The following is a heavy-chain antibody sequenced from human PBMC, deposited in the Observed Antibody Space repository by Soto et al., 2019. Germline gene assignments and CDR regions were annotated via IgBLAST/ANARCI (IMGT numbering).Heavy chain of an antibody. D-gene: IGHD3-16*02. V-gene: IGHV1-18*04. J-gene: IGHJ6*02. Sequence: AASVKVSFKASGYTFTSYGISWLRQAPGQGLEWMGWISAYNGNTNYAQKLQGRVTMTTDTSTSTAYMELRSLRSDDTAVYYCARVADYVWGSYRSYGMDVWGQGTTVTVSS. CDR3: ARVADYVWGSYRSYGMDV. CDR2: ISAYNGNT. CDR1: GYTFTSYG.